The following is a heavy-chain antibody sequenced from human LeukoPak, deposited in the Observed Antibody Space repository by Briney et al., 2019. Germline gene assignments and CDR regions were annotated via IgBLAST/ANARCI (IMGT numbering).Heavy chain of an antibody. CDR3: ARDLGSCSGGSCYSYYYYYAMDV. D-gene: IGHD2-15*01. Sequence: PGGSLRLSCAASGFTFSSYSMNWVRQAPGKGLEWVSSISSSSSYIYYTDSVKGRFTISRDNAKNSPYLQMNSLRAEDTAVYYCARDLGSCSGGSCYSYYYYYAMDVWGQGTTVTVSS. V-gene: IGHV3-21*01. CDR2: ISSSSSYI. J-gene: IGHJ6*02. CDR1: GFTFSSYS.